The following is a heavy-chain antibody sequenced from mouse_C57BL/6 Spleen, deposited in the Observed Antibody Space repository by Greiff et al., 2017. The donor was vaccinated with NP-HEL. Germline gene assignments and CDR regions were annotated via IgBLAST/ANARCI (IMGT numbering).Heavy chain of an antibody. J-gene: IGHJ1*03. V-gene: IGHV1-64*01. CDR3: ARDGYEWYLDV. D-gene: IGHD2-2*01. Sequence: QVQLQQPGAELVKPGASVKLSCKASGYTFTSYWMHWVKQRPGQGLEWIGMIHPNSGSTNYNEKFKSKATLTVDKSSSTAYMQLSSLTSEDSAVYYCARDGYEWYLDVWGTGTPVTVSS. CDR1: GYTFTSYW. CDR2: IHPNSGST.